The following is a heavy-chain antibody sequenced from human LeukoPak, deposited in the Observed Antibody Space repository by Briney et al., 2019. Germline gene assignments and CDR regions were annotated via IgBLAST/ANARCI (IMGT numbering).Heavy chain of an antibody. Sequence: PGGSLRLSCAASGFTFSSFAMTWVRQAPGKGLEWVSGFDGNGPNTYYADSVKGRWTISRDNSRNTLYLEMNSLSPEDTAIYYCAKPRTTGLGWAQFDYWGQGSLVPVSS. V-gene: IGHV3-23*01. CDR1: GFTFSSFA. D-gene: IGHD2-8*02. CDR3: AKPRTTGLGWAQFDY. CDR2: FDGNGPNT. J-gene: IGHJ4*02.